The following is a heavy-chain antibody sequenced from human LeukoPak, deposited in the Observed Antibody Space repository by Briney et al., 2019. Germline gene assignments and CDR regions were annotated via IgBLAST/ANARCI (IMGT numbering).Heavy chain of an antibody. CDR2: ISWNSGTI. D-gene: IGHD6-6*01. V-gene: IGHV3-9*01. Sequence: PGGSLRLSCAASGFTFDNSAMYWVRQFPGKGLEWISGISWNSGTIDYASSVKGRFTISRDNAENSLYLQMNSLSTEDTAFYYCAKGVSSIPVRGPLDYWGQGAPVTVSS. J-gene: IGHJ4*02. CDR1: GFTFDNSA. CDR3: AKGVSSIPVRGPLDY.